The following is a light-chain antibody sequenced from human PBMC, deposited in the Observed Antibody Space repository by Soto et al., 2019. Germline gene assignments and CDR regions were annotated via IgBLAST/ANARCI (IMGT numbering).Light chain of an antibody. CDR3: QQTTSFPLT. V-gene: IGKV1-12*01. Sequence: DIQMTQSPSFVSASVGDRVTITCRASQGISSWLAWYQHRPGRAPKLLIHAASNLEGGVPSRFSGSGSGTDFTLTISSRQPEDFATYYCQQTTSFPLTFGGGTKVEIK. CDR1: QGISSW. CDR2: AAS. J-gene: IGKJ4*02.